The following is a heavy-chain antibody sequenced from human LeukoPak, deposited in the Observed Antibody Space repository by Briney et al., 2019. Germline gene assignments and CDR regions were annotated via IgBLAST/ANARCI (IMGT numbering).Heavy chain of an antibody. CDR1: GFPFSSYA. J-gene: IGHJ6*02. CDR3: AKDDVVTTVYYYGMDV. D-gene: IGHD4-11*01. CDR2: ISGSGGST. Sequence: GGSLRLSCAVSGFPFSSYAMSWVRQAPGKGLEWVSAISGSGGSTYYADSVKGRFTISRDNSKNTLYLQMNSLRAEDTAVYYCAKDDVVTTVYYYGMDVWGQGTTVTVSS. V-gene: IGHV3-23*01.